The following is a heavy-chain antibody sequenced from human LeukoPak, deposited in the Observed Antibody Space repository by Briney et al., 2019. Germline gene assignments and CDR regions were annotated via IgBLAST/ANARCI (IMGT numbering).Heavy chain of an antibody. D-gene: IGHD2-8*01. CDR1: GYTFTTYA. CDR3: AGSLGYCTSNVCYLKY. CDR2: ISAQHGQT. V-gene: IGHV1-18*01. Sequence: ASVTVSCKASGYTFTTYAMNWVRQAPGQGLEWMGWISAQHGQTEYAPNSQDRVTMTTDTYTNTAYMELRSLRSDDTAVYYCAGSLGYCTSNVCYLKYWGQGTLVTVSS. J-gene: IGHJ4*02.